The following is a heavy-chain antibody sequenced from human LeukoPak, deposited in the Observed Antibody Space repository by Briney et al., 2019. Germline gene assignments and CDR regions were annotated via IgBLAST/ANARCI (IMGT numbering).Heavy chain of an antibody. V-gene: IGHV4-34*09. CDR3: ARLGLTVAAAGRVRYYYYYYMDV. D-gene: IGHD6-13*01. Sequence: SETLSLTCAVYGGSFSGYYWSWIRQPPGKGLEWIEYIYYSGSTYYNPPLKSRVTISVDTSKNQFSLKLSSVTAADTAVYYCARLGLTVAAAGRVRYYYYYYMDVWGKGTTVTVSS. J-gene: IGHJ6*03. CDR1: GGSFSGYY. CDR2: IYYSGST.